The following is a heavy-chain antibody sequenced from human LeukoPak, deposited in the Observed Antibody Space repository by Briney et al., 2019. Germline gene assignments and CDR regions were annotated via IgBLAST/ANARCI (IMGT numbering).Heavy chain of an antibody. D-gene: IGHD1-26*01. CDR2: ISGSGGST. Sequence: TGGSLRLSCAASGFTFSTYGMSWVRQAPGKGLEWVSAISGSGGSTYYADSVKGRFTISRDNSKNTLYLQMNSLRAADTAVYYCATDPWEPKDFWFDPWGQGTLVTVSS. V-gene: IGHV3-23*01. CDR3: ATDPWEPKDFWFDP. J-gene: IGHJ5*02. CDR1: GFTFSTYG.